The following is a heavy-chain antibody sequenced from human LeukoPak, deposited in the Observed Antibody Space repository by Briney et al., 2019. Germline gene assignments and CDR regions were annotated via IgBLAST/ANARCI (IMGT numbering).Heavy chain of an antibody. CDR1: GFTFSSYA. CDR2: ISGSGGST. D-gene: IGHD1-26*01. CDR3: AKDRLGAKAFDY. J-gene: IGHJ4*02. V-gene: IGHV3-23*01. Sequence: GGSLRLSCAASGFTFSSYAMSWVRQAPGKGLEWVSAISGSGGSTYYADSVKGRFTISRDNSKNTLYPQMNSLRAEDTAVYYCAKDRLGAKAFDYWGQGTLVTVSS.